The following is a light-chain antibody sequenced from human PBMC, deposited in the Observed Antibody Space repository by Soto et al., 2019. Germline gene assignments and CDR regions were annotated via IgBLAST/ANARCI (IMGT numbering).Light chain of an antibody. CDR1: QSVINDY. Sequence: EIVMTQSPATLSVSPGERATLSCRASQSVINDYLAWYQQKPGQAPRLLIYGVSTRATGIPARFSGSGSGTEFTLTISSLQSEDFAVYYCQQYSSWPLTFGGGIKVEIK. J-gene: IGKJ4*01. V-gene: IGKV3-15*01. CDR2: GVS. CDR3: QQYSSWPLT.